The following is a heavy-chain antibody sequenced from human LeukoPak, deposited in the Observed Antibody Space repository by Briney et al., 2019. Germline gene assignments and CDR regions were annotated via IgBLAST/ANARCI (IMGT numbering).Heavy chain of an antibody. D-gene: IGHD6-19*01. CDR2: INHSGST. V-gene: IGHV4-34*01. Sequence: SETLSLTCAVYGGSFSGYYWSWIRQPPGKGLEWIGEINHSGSTNYNPSLKSRVTISVDTFKNQFSLKLSSVTAADTAVYYCARGAIIAVAGTYFDYWGQGTLVTVSS. CDR1: GGSFSGYY. J-gene: IGHJ4*02. CDR3: ARGAIIAVAGTYFDY.